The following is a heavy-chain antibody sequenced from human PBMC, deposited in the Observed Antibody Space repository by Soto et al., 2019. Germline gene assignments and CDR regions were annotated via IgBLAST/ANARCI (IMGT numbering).Heavy chain of an antibody. CDR2: IFYSGST. D-gene: IGHD3-9*01. V-gene: IGHV4-30-4*01. Sequence: PSETLSLTCTVSGGSISSGDYFWSWIRQPPGKGLEWIGYIFYSGSTHHSPSLKSRVTLSVDTSKNQFSLNLRSVTAADTAVYYCARTTIATGYYRVDYFDSWGQGALVTVSS. CDR1: GGSISSGDYF. CDR3: ARTTIATGYYRVDYFDS. J-gene: IGHJ4*02.